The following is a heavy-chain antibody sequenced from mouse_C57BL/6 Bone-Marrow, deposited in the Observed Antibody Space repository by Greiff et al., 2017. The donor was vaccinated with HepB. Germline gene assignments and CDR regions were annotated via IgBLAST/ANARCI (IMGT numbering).Heavy chain of an antibody. CDR1: GYTFTSYG. J-gene: IGHJ2*01. CDR2: IYPRSGNT. Sequence: VQLLESGAELARPGASVKLSCKASGYTFTSYGISWVKQRTGQGLEWIGEIYPRSGNTYYNEKFKGKATLTADKSSSTAYMELRSLTSEDSAVYFCAREGDSSYYFDYWGQGTTLTVSS. CDR3: AREGDSSYYFDY. V-gene: IGHV1-81*01. D-gene: IGHD1-1*01.